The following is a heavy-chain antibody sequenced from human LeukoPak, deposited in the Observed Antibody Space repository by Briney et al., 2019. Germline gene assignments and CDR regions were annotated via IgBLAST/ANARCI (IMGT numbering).Heavy chain of an antibody. CDR3: ARRARIHFDY. CDR1: GGSISSYY. Sequence: SETLSLTCTVSGGSISSYYWSWLRQPPGKGLEWIGYIYYSGSTNYNPSLKSRVTISVDTSKNQFSLKLSSVTAADTAVYYCARRARIHFDYWGQGTLVTVSS. J-gene: IGHJ4*02. CDR2: IYYSGST. V-gene: IGHV4-59*08.